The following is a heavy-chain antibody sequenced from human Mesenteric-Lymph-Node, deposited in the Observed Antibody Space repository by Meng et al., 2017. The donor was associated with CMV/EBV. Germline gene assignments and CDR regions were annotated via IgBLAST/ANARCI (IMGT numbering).Heavy chain of an antibody. CDR1: GYTFTSNG. CDR2: ISAYNGNT. CDR3: ARDPGYSSSWYDY. D-gene: IGHD6-13*01. Sequence: KASGYTFTSNGISWVRQAPGQGLEWMGWISAYNGNTNYAQKLQGRVTMTTDTSTSTDYMELRSLRSDDTAVYYCARDPGYSSSWYDYWGQGTLVTVSS. J-gene: IGHJ4*02. V-gene: IGHV1-18*01.